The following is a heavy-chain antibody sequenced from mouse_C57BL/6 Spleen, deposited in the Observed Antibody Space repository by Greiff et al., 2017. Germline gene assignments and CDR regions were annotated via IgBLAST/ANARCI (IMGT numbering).Heavy chain of an antibody. J-gene: IGHJ1*03. Sequence: EVQLQESEGGLVQPGSSMKLSCTASGFTFSDYYMAWVRQVPEKGLEWVANINYDGSSTYYLDSLKSRFIISRDNAKNILYLQMSSLKSEDTATYYCARVNGNYVEYFDVWGTGTTVTVSS. CDR2: INYDGSST. CDR1: GFTFSDYY. D-gene: IGHD2-1*01. V-gene: IGHV5-16*01. CDR3: ARVNGNYVEYFDV.